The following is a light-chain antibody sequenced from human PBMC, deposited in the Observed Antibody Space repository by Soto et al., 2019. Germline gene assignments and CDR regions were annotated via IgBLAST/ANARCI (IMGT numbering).Light chain of an antibody. V-gene: IGKV3-15*01. CDR3: QHGHNWPLT. Sequence: EIVMTQSPATLSLSPGERAALSCRASQSINSELAWCQQKPGQPPRLLTYGASTRSTGVPARFTGSESVSEFTLTISGLQSEYFAVYYCQHGHNWPLTFGQGTRLEI. J-gene: IGKJ2*01. CDR2: GAS. CDR1: QSINSE.